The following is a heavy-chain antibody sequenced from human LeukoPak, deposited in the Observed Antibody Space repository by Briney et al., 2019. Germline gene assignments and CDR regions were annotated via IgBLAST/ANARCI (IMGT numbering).Heavy chain of an antibody. CDR3: ARGRRSNNWFDP. CDR2: MNPNSGNT. V-gene: IGHV1-8*01. J-gene: IGHJ5*02. Sequence: ASVKVSCKASGYTFTSYDINWVRQATGQGLEWMGWMNPNSGNTGYAQKFQGRVTMTRNTSISTAYMELSSLSSEDTAVYYCARGRRSNNWFDPWGQGTLVTVSS. CDR1: GYTFTSYD. D-gene: IGHD3-3*01.